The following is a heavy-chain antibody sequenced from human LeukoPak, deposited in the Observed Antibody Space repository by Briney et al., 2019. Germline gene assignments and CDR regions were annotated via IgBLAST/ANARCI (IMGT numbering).Heavy chain of an antibody. D-gene: IGHD6-6*01. CDR3: ARFLYSSSSFDY. CDR1: GGSISSSSCY. Sequence: SETLSLTCTVSGGSISSSSCYWGWIRQPQGKGLEWIGSIYYSGSTDYNPSLKSRVTISVDTSKKQFSLQLSSVTAADTAVYYCARFLYSSSSFDYWGQGTLVTVSS. V-gene: IGHV4-39*01. J-gene: IGHJ4*01. CDR2: IYYSGST.